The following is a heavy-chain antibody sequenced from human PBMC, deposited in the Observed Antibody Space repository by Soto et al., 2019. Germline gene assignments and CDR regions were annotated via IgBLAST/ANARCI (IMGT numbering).Heavy chain of an antibody. J-gene: IGHJ3*02. Sequence: SETLSLTCTVSVGSISNNIYQWGWIRQPPGKGLEWIGIMYYGGSAYYNPSLGSRVTISVDTSKNQFSLRLSSVTAAGTAVYFCANVVRDGYTFSAFDIWGQGTMVT. V-gene: IGHV4-39*01. CDR2: MYYGGSA. CDR3: ANVVRDGYTFSAFDI. D-gene: IGHD5-12*01. CDR1: VGSISNNIYQ.